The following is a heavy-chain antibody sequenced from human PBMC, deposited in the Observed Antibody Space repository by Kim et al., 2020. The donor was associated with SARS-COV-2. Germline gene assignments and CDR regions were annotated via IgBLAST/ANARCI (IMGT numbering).Heavy chain of an antibody. CDR1: GDSISGNY. V-gene: IGHV4-59*08. CDR3: AGGRRWLAFDY. CDR2: ISNTVSA. J-gene: IGHJ4*02. D-gene: IGHD5-12*01. Sequence: SETLSLTCTVSGDSISGNYWSWIRQSPGKGLEWIGFISNTVSATYNPSLKSRLRLSLDVSKNQFSLELRSVTAADTAVYYCAGGRRWLAFDYWGQGPLVTVSS.